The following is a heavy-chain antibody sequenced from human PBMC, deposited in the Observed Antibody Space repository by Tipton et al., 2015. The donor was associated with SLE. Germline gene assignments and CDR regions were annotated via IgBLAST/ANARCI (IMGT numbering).Heavy chain of an antibody. Sequence: TLSLTCAVSGYSISSGYYWGWIRQPPGKGLEWIGSIYHSGSTYYNPSLKSRVTISVDTSKNQFSLKLSSVTAADTAVYYCARYWPDHRLYYYDSSGYYSRWFDAWGQGAQVTVSS. V-gene: IGHV4-38-2*01. J-gene: IGHJ5*01. D-gene: IGHD3-22*01. CDR1: GYSISSGYY. CDR2: IYHSGST. CDR3: ARYWPDHRLYYYDSSGYYSRWFDA.